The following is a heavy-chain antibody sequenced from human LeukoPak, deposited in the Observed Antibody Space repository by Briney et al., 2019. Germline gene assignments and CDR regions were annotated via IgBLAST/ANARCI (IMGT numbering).Heavy chain of an antibody. D-gene: IGHD5-12*01. Sequence: GGSPRLSCTASGFTFSNYFMHWVRQVPGEGPVWVSRITGDGSSTSYADSVKGRFTISRDNAKNSLYLQMNSLRAEDTAVYYCARENSGYGAFDIWGQGTMVTVSS. CDR2: ITGDGSST. CDR3: ARENSGYGAFDI. CDR1: GFTFSNYF. J-gene: IGHJ3*02. V-gene: IGHV3-74*01.